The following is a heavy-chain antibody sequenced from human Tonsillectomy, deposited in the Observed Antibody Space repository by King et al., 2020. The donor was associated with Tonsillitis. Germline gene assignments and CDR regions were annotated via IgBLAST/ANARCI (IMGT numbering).Heavy chain of an antibody. Sequence: QLVQSGGGLVLPGGSLRLSCAASGFTFSSYAMSWVRQAPGKGLVWVSTTTGSGGSTSYADSVKGRFTISRDNSKNTLYLQMNSLRAEDTAIYYCAKDRNPSNYYGSGGYYVPGLWGQGTLVTVSS. V-gene: IGHV3-23*04. CDR3: AKDRNPSNYYGSGGYYVPGL. CDR1: GFTFSSYA. CDR2: TTGSGGST. D-gene: IGHD3-10*01. J-gene: IGHJ4*02.